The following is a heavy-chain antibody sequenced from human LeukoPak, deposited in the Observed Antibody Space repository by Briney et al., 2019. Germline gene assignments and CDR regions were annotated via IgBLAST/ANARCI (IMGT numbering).Heavy chain of an antibody. Sequence: GGSLRLSCAASGFTFDNYAMHWVRQAPGKGLEWVSGISWNSGSIGYADSVKGRFTISRDNAKNSLYLQMNSLRAEDTALYYCAKDQNSYGYLDVWGQGTTVTVSS. CDR2: ISWNSGSI. D-gene: IGHD5-18*01. CDR3: AKDQNSYGYLDV. J-gene: IGHJ6*02. V-gene: IGHV3-9*01. CDR1: GFTFDNYA.